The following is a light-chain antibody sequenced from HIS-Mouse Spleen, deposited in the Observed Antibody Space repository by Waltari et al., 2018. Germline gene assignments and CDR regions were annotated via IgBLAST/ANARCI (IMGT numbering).Light chain of an antibody. V-gene: IGLV1-47*01. Sequence: QSVLTQPPSASGTPGQRVTISCSGSSSNIGSNYVYWYQQPTGTAPKLLNYRNNQRPTGVPDRFSGAKTGTSASLAMSGLRAEDEADYYCAGWEDSLSGPVFGGGTRLTVL. CDR1: SSNIGSNY. CDR2: RNN. J-gene: IGLJ3*02. CDR3: AGWEDSLSGPV.